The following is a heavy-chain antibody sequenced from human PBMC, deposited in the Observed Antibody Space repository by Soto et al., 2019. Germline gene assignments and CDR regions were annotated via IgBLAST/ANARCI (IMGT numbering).Heavy chain of an antibody. D-gene: IGHD5-12*01. CDR1: GFTFSDYY. CDR3: ARGLMVASYFDY. CDR2: ISSSSSYT. Sequence: GGSLRLSCAASGFTFSDYYMSWIRQAPGKGLEWVSYISSSSSYTNYTDSVKGRFTISRDNARNSLYLQMNSLRAEDTAVYYCARGLMVASYFDYWGQGTLVTVSS. J-gene: IGHJ4*02. V-gene: IGHV3-11*06.